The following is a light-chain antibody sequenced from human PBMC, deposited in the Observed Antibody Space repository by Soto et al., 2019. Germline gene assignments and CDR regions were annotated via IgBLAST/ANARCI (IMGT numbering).Light chain of an antibody. CDR2: DTS. CDR1: QVVSSR. V-gene: IGKV3-15*01. J-gene: IGKJ1*01. Sequence: DIVVKQSPATLSASPGERVTLSCRASQVVSSRLAWYQQGPGQVPRLLLYDTSTRAPGISARCSGSGSGTEFTLTISSLQSEDFAVYYCQEYIQWPPGMFGPGTTVDIK. CDR3: QEYIQWPPGM.